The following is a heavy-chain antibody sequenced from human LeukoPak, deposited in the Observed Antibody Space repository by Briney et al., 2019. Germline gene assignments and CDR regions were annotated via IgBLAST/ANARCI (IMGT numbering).Heavy chain of an antibody. Sequence: SETLSLTCTVSGGSISTYYWSWIRQPPGKGLEWIGNIYYTGSTIYNPSLESRVTMSVDTSENQLFLNLTSVTAADTAVYYCARVRSDMAIASDAFDVWGPGTLVTVSS. CDR1: GGSISTYY. CDR2: IYYTGST. D-gene: IGHD5-24*01. J-gene: IGHJ3*01. CDR3: ARVRSDMAIASDAFDV. V-gene: IGHV4-59*01.